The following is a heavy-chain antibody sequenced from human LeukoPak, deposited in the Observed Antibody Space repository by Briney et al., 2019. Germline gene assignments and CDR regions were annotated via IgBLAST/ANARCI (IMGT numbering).Heavy chain of an antibody. V-gene: IGHV4-39*07. J-gene: IGHJ4*02. D-gene: IGHD3-22*01. Sequence: PSETLSLTCTVSGGSISSSSYYWGWIRQPPGKGLEWIGSIYYSGSTYYNPSLKSRVTISVDTSKNQFSLKLSSVTAADTAVYYCARESDYDSSGYYDYWGQGTLVTVSS. CDR2: IYYSGST. CDR1: GGSISSSSYY. CDR3: ARESDYDSSGYYDY.